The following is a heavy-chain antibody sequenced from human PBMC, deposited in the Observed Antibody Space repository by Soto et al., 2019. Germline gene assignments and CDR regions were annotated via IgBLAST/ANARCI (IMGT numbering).Heavy chain of an antibody. V-gene: IGHV1-69*13. CDR3: ARDVYDILTGYYGPRWSDP. J-gene: IGHJ5*02. CDR2: IIPIFGTA. CDR1: GGTFSGYA. Sequence: GXSVKVSCKASGGTFSGYAISWVRQAPGQGLEWMGGIIPIFGTANYAQKFQGRVTITADESTSTAYMELSSLRSEDTAVYYCARDVYDILTGYYGPRWSDPWGQGTLVTVSS. D-gene: IGHD3-9*01.